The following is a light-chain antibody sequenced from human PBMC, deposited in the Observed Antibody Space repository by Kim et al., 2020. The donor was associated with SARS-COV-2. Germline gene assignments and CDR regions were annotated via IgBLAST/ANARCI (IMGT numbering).Light chain of an antibody. Sequence: DIQMTQSPSSVSASVGDRVTISCRASQAINSWLAWYQQKPGKAPTLLIYATSTLHSGVPSRFSGSGSGTDFTLTISDVQPEDFATYFCQQANSFPITFGQGTRLEIK. J-gene: IGKJ5*01. CDR3: QQANSFPIT. V-gene: IGKV1-12*01. CDR1: QAINSW. CDR2: ATS.